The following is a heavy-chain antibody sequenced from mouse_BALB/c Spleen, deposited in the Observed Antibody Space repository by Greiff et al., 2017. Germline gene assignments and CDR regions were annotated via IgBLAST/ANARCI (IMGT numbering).Heavy chain of an antibody. CDR3: ARGGMITTEAMDY. Sequence: QVQLQQSGAELVRPGVSVKISCKGSGYTFTDYAMHWVKQSHAKSLEWIGVISTYYGDASYNQKFKGKATMTVDKSSSTAYMELARLTSEDSAIYYCARGGMITTEAMDYWGQGTSVTVSS. D-gene: IGHD2-4*01. CDR1: GYTFTDYA. CDR2: ISTYYGDA. J-gene: IGHJ4*01. V-gene: IGHV1S137*01.